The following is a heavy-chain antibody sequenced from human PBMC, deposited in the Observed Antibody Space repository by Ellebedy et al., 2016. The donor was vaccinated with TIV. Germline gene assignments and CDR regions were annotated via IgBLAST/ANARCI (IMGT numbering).Heavy chain of an antibody. CDR2: MIPAFGTT. J-gene: IGHJ5*02. V-gene: IGHV1-69*13. CDR3: ARDMRRVIFGAETWFDL. CDR1: GYTFTTYY. D-gene: IGHD3-3*01. Sequence: AASVKVSCKASGYTFTTYYMHWARQAPGQGLEWMGGMIPAFGTTNYAQTFHGRVTITADDSSSTAFMEVRSLRSDDTGVYYCARDMRRVIFGAETWFDLWGQGTLVTVSS.